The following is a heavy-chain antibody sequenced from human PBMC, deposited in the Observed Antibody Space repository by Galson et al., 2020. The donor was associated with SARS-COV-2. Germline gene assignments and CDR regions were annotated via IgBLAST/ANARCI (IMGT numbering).Heavy chain of an antibody. CDR2: INSDGSDT. CDR3: TRVVTAGRTFDI. J-gene: IGHJ3*02. D-gene: IGHD2-21*02. V-gene: IGHV3-74*01. Sequence: SCAASGFTFSSYWMHWVRQAPGKGLVWVSRINSDGSDTIYADSVKGRFTISRDNAKNTLYLQMNSLRAEDTAVYYCTRVVTAGRTFDIWGQGTMVTVSS. CDR1: GFTFSSYW.